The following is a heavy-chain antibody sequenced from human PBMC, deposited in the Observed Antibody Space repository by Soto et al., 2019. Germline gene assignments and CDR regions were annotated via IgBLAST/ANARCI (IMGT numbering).Heavy chain of an antibody. Sequence: SETLSLTCTVSRGSISSGTNYWAWIRQPPGKGLEWIANIYYSGSTFYNPSLKSRVTISLDTSKNQFSLKLRSVTAADTAVYYCARHEAGWYIDSWGQGTPVTVSS. V-gene: IGHV4-39*01. J-gene: IGHJ4*02. CDR3: ARHEAGWYIDS. CDR2: IYYSGST. D-gene: IGHD6-25*01. CDR1: RGSISSGTNY.